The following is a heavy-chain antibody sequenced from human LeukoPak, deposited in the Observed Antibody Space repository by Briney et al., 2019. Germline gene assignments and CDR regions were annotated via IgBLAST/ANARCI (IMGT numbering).Heavy chain of an antibody. CDR2: ISSSSSYI. J-gene: IGHJ4*02. CDR3: ASDYYDSSGYYYY. V-gene: IGHV3-21*01. Sequence: GGSLRLSCAASGSTFSSYSMNWVRQAPGKGLEWVSSISSSSSYIYYADSVKGRFTISRDNAKNSLYLQMNSLRAEDTAVYYCASDYYDSSGYYYYWGQGTLVTVSS. CDR1: GSTFSSYS. D-gene: IGHD3-22*01.